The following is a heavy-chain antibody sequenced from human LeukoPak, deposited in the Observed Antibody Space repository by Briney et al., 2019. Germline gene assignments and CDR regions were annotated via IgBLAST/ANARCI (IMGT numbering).Heavy chain of an antibody. CDR1: GFPVSSNY. V-gene: IGHV3-53*01. J-gene: IGHJ4*02. Sequence: GSLRLSCAASGFPVSSNYMSWVRQAPGKGLEWVSVIYSGGTTYYADSVKGRFTISRDNSKNTLYLQMNSLRAEDTAVYYCARAAGGHYYDSSGYLNYWGQGTLVTVSS. CDR3: ARAAGGHYYDSSGYLNY. D-gene: IGHD3-22*01. CDR2: IYSGGTT.